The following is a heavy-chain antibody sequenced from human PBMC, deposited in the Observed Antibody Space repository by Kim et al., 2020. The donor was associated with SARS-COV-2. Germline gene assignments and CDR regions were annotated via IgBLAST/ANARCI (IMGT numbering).Heavy chain of an antibody. CDR2: IYCTGNT. CDR1: GGSISSGGCY. V-gene: IGHV4-31*01. J-gene: IGHJ6*01. D-gene: IGHD1-26*01. Sequence: SETLSLTCTVSGGSISSGGCYWSWLLQRPGMGLEWIGYIYCTGNTYYNPSIKSTVTISVDTTKTPFSLRLSSVTAADTAVCYWASRGTFHNSALGMDVLG. CDR3: ASRGTFHNSALGMDV.